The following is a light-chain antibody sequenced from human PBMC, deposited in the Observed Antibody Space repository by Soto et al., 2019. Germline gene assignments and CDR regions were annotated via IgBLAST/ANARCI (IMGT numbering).Light chain of an antibody. Sequence: EIVLAQYPDTLSLSPGERATLSCWASHSVTTHLAWFQQRPGQTPRLLIYDASTRAPGIPARFSSRGSGADFTLTISSLEPEDFAVYYCQQRSDSITFGQGTRLEIK. V-gene: IGKV3-11*01. CDR1: HSVTTH. CDR3: QQRSDSIT. J-gene: IGKJ5*01. CDR2: DAS.